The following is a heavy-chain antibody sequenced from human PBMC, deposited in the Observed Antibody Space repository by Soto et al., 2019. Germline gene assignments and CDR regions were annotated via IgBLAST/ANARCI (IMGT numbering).Heavy chain of an antibody. D-gene: IGHD3-10*01. CDR2: IIPIFGTA. V-gene: IGHV1-69*01. CDR3: ASQDICFGELFPYYYYGMDV. Sequence: QVQLVQSGAEVKKPGSSVKVSCKASGGTFSSYAISWVRQAPGQGLEWMGGIIPIFGTANYAQKFQGRVTITADESTSTAYMELSSLRSEDTAVYYCASQDICFGELFPYYYYGMDVWGQGTTVTVSS. J-gene: IGHJ6*02. CDR1: GGTFSSYA.